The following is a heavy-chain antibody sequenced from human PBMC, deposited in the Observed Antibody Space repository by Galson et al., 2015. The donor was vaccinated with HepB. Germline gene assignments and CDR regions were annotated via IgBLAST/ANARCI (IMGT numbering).Heavy chain of an antibody. CDR2: ISGNGDGT. J-gene: IGHJ5*01. V-gene: IGHV3-23*01. CDR3: AKGYGLFDS. CDR1: GFAFDTHA. Sequence: SLRLSCAASGFAFDTHAMSWVRQAPGRGLEWISGISGNGDGTFYADYVKGRFTVSRDNSNNMLYLQMNSLRAEDAGLYFCAKGYGLFDSWGQGILVTVSS. D-gene: IGHD5-18*01.